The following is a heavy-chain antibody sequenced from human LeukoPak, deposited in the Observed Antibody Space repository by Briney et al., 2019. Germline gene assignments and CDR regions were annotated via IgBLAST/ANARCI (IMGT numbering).Heavy chain of an antibody. Sequence: PSETLSLTCTVSGGSISRYYWSWIRQPPGKGLEWIGEMNHSGSTNYNPSLKSRVTISVDTSKNQFSLKLSSVTAADTAVYYCARLTKNDSGTYRFGKKKRGYMDVWGKGTTVTISS. D-gene: IGHD3-10*01. CDR2: MNHSGST. J-gene: IGHJ6*03. CDR1: GGSISRYY. V-gene: IGHV4-34*01. CDR3: ARLTKNDSGTYRFGKKKRGYMDV.